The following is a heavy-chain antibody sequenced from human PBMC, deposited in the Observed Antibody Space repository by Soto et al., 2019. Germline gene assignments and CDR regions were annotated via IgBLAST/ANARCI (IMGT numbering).Heavy chain of an antibody. Sequence: ASVEVSCKASGYTFTGYYMHWVLQAPGQGLEWMGWINPNSGGTNYAQKFQGWVTMTRDTSISTAYMELSRLRSDDTAVYYCARDQVVAAAGTSYYYGMDVWGQGTTVTVSS. V-gene: IGHV1-2*04. D-gene: IGHD6-13*01. CDR1: GYTFTGYY. CDR3: ARDQVVAAAGTSYYYGMDV. J-gene: IGHJ6*02. CDR2: INPNSGGT.